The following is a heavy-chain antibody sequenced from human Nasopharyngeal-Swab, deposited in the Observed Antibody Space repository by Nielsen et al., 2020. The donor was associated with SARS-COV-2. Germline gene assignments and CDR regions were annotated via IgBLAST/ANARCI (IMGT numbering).Heavy chain of an antibody. Sequence: GGSLRLSCAASGFTFSNSDMNWVRQAPGKGLEWVSGVSWNGSRTHYTDSVKGRFIISRDNSRNFLYQQMNSLRPEDMAVYYCVRTLKNMVRGVIISGGGLFDPWGQGTLVTVSS. CDR3: VRTLKNMVRGVIISGGGLFDP. V-gene: IGHV3-19*01. D-gene: IGHD3-10*01. J-gene: IGHJ5*02. CDR2: VSWNGSRT. CDR1: GFTFSNSD.